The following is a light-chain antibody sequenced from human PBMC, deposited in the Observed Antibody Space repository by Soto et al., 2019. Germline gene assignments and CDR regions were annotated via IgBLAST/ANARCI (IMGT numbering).Light chain of an antibody. Sequence: QPVLTQSPSASAPLGASVKLTCTLSSGHSSYAIAWHQQQPEKGPRYLMNLNSDGSHSKGDGIPDRFSGSSSGAERYLTISSLQSEDEADYYCKTWGTGIVVFGGGTKLTVL. J-gene: IGLJ2*01. CDR2: LNSDGSH. CDR1: SGHSSYA. CDR3: KTWGTGIVV. V-gene: IGLV4-69*01.